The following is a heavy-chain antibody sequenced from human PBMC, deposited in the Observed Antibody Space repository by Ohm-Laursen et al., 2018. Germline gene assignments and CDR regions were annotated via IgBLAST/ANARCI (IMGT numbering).Heavy chain of an antibody. CDR2: ISYDGSNK. D-gene: IGHD3-3*01. Sequence: RSLRLSCSASGFTFGSYGMHWVRQAPGKGLEWVAVISYDGSNKYYADSVKGRFTISRDNSKNTLYLQMNSLRAEDTAVYYCVKDDRVLRFLEWSHYYYYGMDVWGQGTTVTVSS. CDR3: VKDDRVLRFLEWSHYYYYGMDV. CDR1: GFTFGSYG. V-gene: IGHV3-30*18. J-gene: IGHJ6*02.